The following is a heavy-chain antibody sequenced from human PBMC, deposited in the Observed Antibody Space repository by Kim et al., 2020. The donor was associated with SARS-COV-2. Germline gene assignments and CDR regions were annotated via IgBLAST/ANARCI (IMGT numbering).Heavy chain of an antibody. D-gene: IGHD1-26*01. CDR3: ARVSRNRYSGSYALDY. Sequence: SLKSRVTISVDTSKNQFTLKLSSVTAADTAVYYCARVSRNRYSGSYALDYWGQGTLVTVSS. V-gene: IGHV4-59*01. J-gene: IGHJ4*02.